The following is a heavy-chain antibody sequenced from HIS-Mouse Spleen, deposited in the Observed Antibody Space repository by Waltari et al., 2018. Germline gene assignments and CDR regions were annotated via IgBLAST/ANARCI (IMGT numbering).Heavy chain of an antibody. V-gene: IGHV4-39*07. CDR2: IYYSGST. CDR3: AREIPYSSSWYDWYFDL. J-gene: IGHJ2*01. Sequence: QLQLQESGPGLVKPSETLSLTCTVSGGSISSSSYYWGWNRQPPGKGRGWIGSIYYSGSTYYNPSLKSRVTISVDTSKNQFSLKLSSVTAADTAVYYCAREIPYSSSWYDWYFDLWGCGTLVTSPQ. D-gene: IGHD6-13*01. CDR1: GGSISSSSYY.